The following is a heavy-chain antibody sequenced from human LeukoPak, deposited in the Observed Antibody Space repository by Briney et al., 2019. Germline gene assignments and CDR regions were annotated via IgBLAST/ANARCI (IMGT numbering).Heavy chain of an antibody. CDR3: VSDAFDI. V-gene: IGHV3-48*03. CDR1: GFTFSNFE. J-gene: IGHJ3*02. CDR2: ISSSGSAI. Sequence: GGSLRLSCAASGFTFSNFEMTWVRQAPEKGLELVSHISSSGSAIYYADSVKGRFTISRDNAKHSLYLQMNSLRAEDTAVYYCVSDAFDIWGQGTMVTVSS.